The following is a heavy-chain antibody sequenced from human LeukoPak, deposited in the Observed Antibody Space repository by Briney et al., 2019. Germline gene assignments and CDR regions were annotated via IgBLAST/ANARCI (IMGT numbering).Heavy chain of an antibody. Sequence: PSETLSLTCTVSGGSISSYYWSWIRQPPGKGLEWIGYIYYSGSTNYNPSLKSRVTISVDTSKNQFSLKLSSATAADTAVYCCARHEGSGWYYFDYWGQGTLVTVSS. D-gene: IGHD6-19*01. CDR2: IYYSGST. J-gene: IGHJ4*02. CDR1: GGSISSYY. CDR3: ARHEGSGWYYFDY. V-gene: IGHV4-59*08.